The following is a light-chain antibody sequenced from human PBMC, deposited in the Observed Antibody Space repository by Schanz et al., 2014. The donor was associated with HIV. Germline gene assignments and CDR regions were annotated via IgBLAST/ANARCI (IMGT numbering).Light chain of an antibody. CDR2: EGS. J-gene: IGLJ3*02. V-gene: IGLV2-23*01. CDR1: SFDVGSSEF. CDR3: CSYAGSSTPNWV. Sequence: QSALTQPASVSGTPGQSITISCTGTSFDVGSSEFVSWYQQHPGKAPVLMIYEGSKRPSGVSNRFSGSKSGNTASLTISGLQAEDEADYYCCSYAGSSTPNWVFGGGTKLTVL.